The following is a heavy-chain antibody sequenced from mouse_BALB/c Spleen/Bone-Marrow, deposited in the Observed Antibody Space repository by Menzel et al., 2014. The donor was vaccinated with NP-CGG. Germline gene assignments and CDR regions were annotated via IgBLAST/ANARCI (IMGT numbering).Heavy chain of an antibody. J-gene: IGHJ4*01. D-gene: IGHD1-1*01. CDR2: ISSGGSYT. Sequence: EVQLVESGGDLVKPGGSLKLSCAASGFTFSSYGMSWVRQTPDKRLEWVATISSGGSYTYYPDSVKGRFTISRDNAKNTLYLQTSSLKSEDTAMYYCASTITTVVAEDAMDYWGQGTSVTVSS. CDR3: ASTITTVVAEDAMDY. V-gene: IGHV5-6*01. CDR1: GFTFSSYG.